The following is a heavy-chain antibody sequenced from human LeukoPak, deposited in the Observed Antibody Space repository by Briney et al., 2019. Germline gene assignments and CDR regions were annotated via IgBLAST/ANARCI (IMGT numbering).Heavy chain of an antibody. Sequence: ASVKVSCKASGYTFTSYYMHWVRQATGQGLEWMGWMNPNSGNTGYAQKFQGRVTMTRNTSISTAYMELSSLRSEDTAVYYCARGNDYGDNFDYWGQGTLVTVSS. CDR2: MNPNSGNT. D-gene: IGHD4-17*01. CDR1: GYTFTSYY. CDR3: ARGNDYGDNFDY. V-gene: IGHV1-8*02. J-gene: IGHJ4*02.